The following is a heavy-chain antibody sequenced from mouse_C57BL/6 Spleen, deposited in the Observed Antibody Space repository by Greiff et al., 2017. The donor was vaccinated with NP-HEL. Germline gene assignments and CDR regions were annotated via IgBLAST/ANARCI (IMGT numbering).Heavy chain of an antibody. V-gene: IGHV5-16*01. Sequence: DVKLVESEGGLVQPGSSMKLSCTASGFTFSDYYMAWVRQVPEKGLEWVANINYDGSSTYYLDSLKSRFIISRDNAKNILYLQMSSLKSEDTATYYCARVPDPYYFDYWGQGTTLTVSS. J-gene: IGHJ2*01. CDR3: ARVPDPYYFDY. CDR1: GFTFSDYY. CDR2: INYDGSST.